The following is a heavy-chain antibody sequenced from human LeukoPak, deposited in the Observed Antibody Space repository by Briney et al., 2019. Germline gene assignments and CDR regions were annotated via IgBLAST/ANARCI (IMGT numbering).Heavy chain of an antibody. D-gene: IGHD3-22*01. CDR1: GYTFTSYA. CDR3: ARDNYYDSSDAFDI. CDR2: IIPILGIA. V-gene: IGHV1-69*04. Sequence: ASVKVSCKASGYTFTSYAISWVRQAPGQGLEWMGRIIPILGIANYAQKFQGRVTITADKSTSTAYMELSSLRSEDTAVYYCARDNYYDSSDAFDIWGQGTMVTVSS. J-gene: IGHJ3*02.